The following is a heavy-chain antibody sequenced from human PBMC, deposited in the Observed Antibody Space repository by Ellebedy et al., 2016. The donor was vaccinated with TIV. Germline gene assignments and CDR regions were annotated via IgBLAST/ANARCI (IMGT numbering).Heavy chain of an antibody. CDR1: GGSISSYY. J-gene: IGHJ4*02. CDR2: MYYSGST. CDR3: ARGVGLWFGLDY. D-gene: IGHD3-10*01. Sequence: PSETLSLTCTVSGGSISSYYWSWIRQPPGKGLEWIGYMYYSGSTNYNPSLKSRVTISIDTSKNQFSLKLSSVTAADTAVYYCARGVGLWFGLDYWGQGTLVTVSS. V-gene: IGHV4-59*01.